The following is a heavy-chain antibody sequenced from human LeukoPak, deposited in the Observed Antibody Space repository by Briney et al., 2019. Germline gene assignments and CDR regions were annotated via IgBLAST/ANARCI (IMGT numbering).Heavy chain of an antibody. CDR2: INPSGGST. J-gene: IGHJ5*02. V-gene: IGHV1-46*01. CDR3: ARDLTRDSSGYYYDWFDP. CDR1: GYTFTSYY. D-gene: IGHD3-22*01. Sequence: GASVKVSCKASGYTFTSYYMHWVRQARGQGLEWMGIINPSGGSTSYAQKFQGRVTMTRGTSTSTVYMELSSLRSEDTAVYYCARDLTRDSSGYYYDWFDPWGQGTLVTVSS.